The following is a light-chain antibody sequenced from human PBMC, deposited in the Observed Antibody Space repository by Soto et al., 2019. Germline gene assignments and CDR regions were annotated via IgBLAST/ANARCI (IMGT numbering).Light chain of an antibody. CDR2: DNN. CDR3: GTWDSSLSALV. Sequence: VTISCSGSSSNIGNNYVSWYQQLPGTAPKLLIYDNNKRPSGIPDRFSGSKSGTSATLGITGLQTGDEADYYCGTWDSSLSALVFGGGTKLTVL. CDR1: SSNIGNNY. J-gene: IGLJ2*01. V-gene: IGLV1-51*01.